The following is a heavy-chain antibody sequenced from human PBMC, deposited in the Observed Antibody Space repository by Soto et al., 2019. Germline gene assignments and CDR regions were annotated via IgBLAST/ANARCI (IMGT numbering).Heavy chain of an antibody. D-gene: IGHD2-2*02. CDR3: AKSSDKVGYCSSTSCYTADWFDP. V-gene: IGHV3-30*18. Sequence: GGSLRLSCAASGFTFSSYGMHWVRQAPGKGLEWVAVISYDGSNKYYADSVKGRFTISRDNSKNTLYLQMNSLRAEDTAVYYCAKSSDKVGYCSSTSCYTADWFDPWGQGXLVTVSS. CDR2: ISYDGSNK. CDR1: GFTFSSYG. J-gene: IGHJ5*02.